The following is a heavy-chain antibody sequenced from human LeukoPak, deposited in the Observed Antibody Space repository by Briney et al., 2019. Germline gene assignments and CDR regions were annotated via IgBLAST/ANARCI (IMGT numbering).Heavy chain of an antibody. CDR2: INPNSGGT. CDR1: GYTFTGYY. CDR3: ASDSVLGGSGSYYAAPGRRGDY. D-gene: IGHD3-10*01. J-gene: IGHJ4*02. Sequence: ASVKVSCKASGYTFTGYYMHWVRQAPGQGLEWMGWINPNSGGTNYAQKFQGRVTMTRDTSISTAYMELSRLRSDDTAVYYCASDSVLGGSGSYYAAPGRRGDYWGQGTLVTASS. V-gene: IGHV1-2*02.